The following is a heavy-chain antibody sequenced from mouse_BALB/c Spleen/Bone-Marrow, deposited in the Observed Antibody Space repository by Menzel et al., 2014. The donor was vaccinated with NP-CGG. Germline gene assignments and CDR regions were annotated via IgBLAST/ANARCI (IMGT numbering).Heavy chain of an antibody. D-gene: IGHD2-4*01. V-gene: IGHV5-17*02. J-gene: IGHJ4*01. CDR2: ISNGSSPI. CDR3: ARKGAMITHYYAMDY. Sequence: EVKVEESGGGLVQPGGSRKLSCAASGFTFSSFGMHWVRQAPEKGLEWVAYISNGSSPIYYADTVKGRFTISRDNPKNTLFLQMTSLRSEDTAMYYCARKGAMITHYYAMDYWGQGTSVTVSS. CDR1: GFTFSSFG.